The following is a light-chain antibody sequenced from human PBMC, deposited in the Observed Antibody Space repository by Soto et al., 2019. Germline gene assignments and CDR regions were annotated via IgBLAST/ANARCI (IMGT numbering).Light chain of an antibody. V-gene: IGKV3-15*01. J-gene: IGKJ4*01. CDR3: QQYNKWPLT. CDR1: QSVYSN. Sequence: EIVMTQSPATLSVSPGERATLSCRASQSVYSNLAWYQQKPGQAPRLLIYAASTRATGIPDRVSGSGSGTEFTLTISSLQSEDFAVYYCQQYNKWPLTFGGGTKVEIK. CDR2: AAS.